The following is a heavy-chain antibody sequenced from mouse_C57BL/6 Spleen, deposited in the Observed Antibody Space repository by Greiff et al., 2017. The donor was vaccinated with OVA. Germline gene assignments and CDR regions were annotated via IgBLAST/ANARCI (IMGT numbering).Heavy chain of an antibody. D-gene: IGHD2-4*01. CDR2: IHPNSGST. CDR3: ARDYYDDAWFAD. CDR1: GYTFTSYW. Sequence: QVQLQQPGAELVKPGASVKLSCKASGYTFTSYWMHWVQQSPGQGLEWIGMIHPNSGSTNYHDKFKSKATLTVDKSSSTAYMQLSSLTSEDSAVYYCARDYYDDAWFADWGKGTLVTVSA. J-gene: IGHJ3*01. V-gene: IGHV1-64*01.